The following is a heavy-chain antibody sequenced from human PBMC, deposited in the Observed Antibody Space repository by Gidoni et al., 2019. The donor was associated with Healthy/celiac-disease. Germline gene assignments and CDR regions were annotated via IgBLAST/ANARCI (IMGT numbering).Heavy chain of an antibody. CDR3: ARDRKVVVGTYYFDY. D-gene: IGHD2-15*01. Sequence: QVQLVQSGAEVKKPGSSVKVSCKASGGTFSSYAICWVRQAPGQGLEWMGGIIPIFGTANDAQKFQGRVTITADESTSTAYMELSSLRSEDTAVYYCARDRKVVVGTYYFDYWGQGTLVTVSS. CDR1: GGTFSSYA. CDR2: IIPIFGTA. V-gene: IGHV1-69*01. J-gene: IGHJ4*02.